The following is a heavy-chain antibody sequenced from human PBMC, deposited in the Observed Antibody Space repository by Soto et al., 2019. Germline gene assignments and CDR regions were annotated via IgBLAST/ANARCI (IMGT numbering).Heavy chain of an antibody. V-gene: IGHV4-59*01. J-gene: IGHJ6*02. CDR3: ARDPQKDYYGSGSYWPYGMDV. CDR2: IYYSGST. Sequence: KTSETLSLTCTVSGGSISSYYWSWIRQPPGKGLEWIGYIYYSGSTNYNPSLKSRVTISVDTSKNQFSLKLSSVTAADTAVYYCARDPQKDYYGSGSYWPYGMDVWGQGTTVTV. D-gene: IGHD3-10*01. CDR1: GGSISSYY.